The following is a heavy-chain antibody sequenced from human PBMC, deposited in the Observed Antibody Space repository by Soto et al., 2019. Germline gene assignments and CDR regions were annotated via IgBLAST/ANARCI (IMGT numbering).Heavy chain of an antibody. Sequence: PGGSLRLSCAASGFTFSSYSMNWVRQAPGKGLEWVSSISSSSSYIYYADSVKGRFTISRDNAKNSLYLQMNSLRAEDTAVYYCARGLLEDFWSGYYHLLYYYYGVDVWGQGTTVTVSS. V-gene: IGHV3-21*01. CDR1: GFTFSSYS. CDR3: ARGLLEDFWSGYYHLLYYYYGVDV. D-gene: IGHD3-3*01. J-gene: IGHJ6*02. CDR2: ISSSSSYI.